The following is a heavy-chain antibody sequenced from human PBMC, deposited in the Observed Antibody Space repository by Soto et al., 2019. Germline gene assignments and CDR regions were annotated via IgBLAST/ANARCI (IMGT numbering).Heavy chain of an antibody. CDR3: ARDPSYYYYYMDV. CDR1: GFTFSSYS. J-gene: IGHJ6*03. V-gene: IGHV3-48*01. Sequence: EVQLVESGGGLVQPGGSLRLSCAGSGFTFSSYSMNWVRQAPGKGLEWVSYISSSSSTIYYADSVKGRFTISRDNAKNSLYLQMNSLRAEDTAVYYCARDPSYYYYYMDVWGKGTTVTVSS. CDR2: ISSSSSTI.